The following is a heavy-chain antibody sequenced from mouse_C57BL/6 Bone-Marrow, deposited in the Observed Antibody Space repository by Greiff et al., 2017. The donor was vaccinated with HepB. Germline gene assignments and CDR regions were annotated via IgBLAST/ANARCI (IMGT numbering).Heavy chain of an antibody. D-gene: IGHD1-1*01. CDR1: GYTFTSYW. Sequence: VQLQQPGAELVKPGASVKMSCKASGYTFTSYWITWVKQRPGQGLEWIGDIYPGSGSTNYNEKFKSKATMAVDTSSSTAYMQLSSLTSEDSAVYDCASRYYGSSWYFDVWGTGTTVTVSS. J-gene: IGHJ1*03. CDR3: ASRYYGSSWYFDV. V-gene: IGHV1-55*01. CDR2: IYPGSGST.